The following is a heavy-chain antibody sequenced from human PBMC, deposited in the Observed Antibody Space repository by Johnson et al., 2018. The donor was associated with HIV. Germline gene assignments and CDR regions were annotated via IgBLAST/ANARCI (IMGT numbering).Heavy chain of an antibody. V-gene: IGHV3-74*03. Sequence: EVQLVESGGGLVQPGGSLRLSCAASGFAFRTYWMVWVRQVPGKRPVWVARLYNDGSRTTYADSVRGRFTISRDNAKYTVDLQMNSVRVEDTAVYYCAKVDGGGDTCAGYDPFDLWGQGTLVTVSS. CDR2: LYNDGSRT. J-gene: IGHJ3*01. CDR3: AKVDGGGDTCAGYDPFDL. CDR1: GFAFRTYW. D-gene: IGHD2-21*01.